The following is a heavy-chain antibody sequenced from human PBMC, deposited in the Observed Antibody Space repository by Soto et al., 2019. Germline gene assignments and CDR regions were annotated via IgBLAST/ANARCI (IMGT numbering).Heavy chain of an antibody. V-gene: IGHV3-23*01. D-gene: IGHD2-21*01. Sequence: GRSLRLSCTASEFTFSNYAMSWVRQAPGKVLEWVSAISASGAATYYVDSVKGRFTISRDNSKNTLYVQMNSLRAEDTGVYYCARCAVLSTTSGGWCNWFDPWGQGTLVTVSS. CDR2: ISASGAAT. CDR1: EFTFSNYA. J-gene: IGHJ5*02. CDR3: ARCAVLSTTSGGWCNWFDP.